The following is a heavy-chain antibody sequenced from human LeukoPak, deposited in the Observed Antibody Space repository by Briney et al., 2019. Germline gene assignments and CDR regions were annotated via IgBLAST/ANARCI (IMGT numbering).Heavy chain of an antibody. D-gene: IGHD7-27*01. CDR3: AKSGVWGGSFHY. V-gene: IGHV3-23*01. CDR1: GFTFSNYA. Sequence: GGSLRLSCAASGFTFSNYAMSWVRQAPGKGLEWVSGISNNGIGTYYADSVKGWFTISRDISEKTLSLQMSSLRVEDTAVYYCAKSGVWGGSFHYWGQGTPVIVSS. CDR2: ISNNGIGT. J-gene: IGHJ4*02.